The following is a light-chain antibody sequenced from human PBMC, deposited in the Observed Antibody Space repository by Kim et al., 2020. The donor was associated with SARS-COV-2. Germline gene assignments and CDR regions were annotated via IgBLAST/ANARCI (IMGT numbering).Light chain of an antibody. CDR1: KRVNSS. J-gene: IGKJ2*01. Sequence: SPRRRPTLTCRASKRVNSSKGGYQQTQGESPRLPIYGASTRATGIPARFSGSGSGTEFTLTISSLQSEDFAVYYCHQYNNWPYTYGQGTKLEI. CDR2: GAS. V-gene: IGKV3-15*01. CDR3: HQYNNWPYT.